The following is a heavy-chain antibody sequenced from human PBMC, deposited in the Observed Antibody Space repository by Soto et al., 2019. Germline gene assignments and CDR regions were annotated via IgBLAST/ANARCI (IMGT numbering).Heavy chain of an antibody. V-gene: IGHV1-18*01. D-gene: IGHD3-16*01. J-gene: IGHJ6*02. CDR2: ISAYNGNT. Sequence: VKVSCKASGYTFTSYGISWVRQAPGQGLEWMGWISAYNGNTNYAQKLQGRVTVTTDTSTSTAYMELRSLKSDDTAVYYCARVGALGENDHQDVMDVWAQGTTVTGS. CDR3: ARVGALGENDHQDVMDV. CDR1: GYTFTSYG.